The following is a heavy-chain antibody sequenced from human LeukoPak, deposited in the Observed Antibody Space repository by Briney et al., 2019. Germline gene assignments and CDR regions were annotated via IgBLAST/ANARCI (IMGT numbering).Heavy chain of an antibody. CDR1: GGSISSSSYY. J-gene: IGHJ6*03. V-gene: IGHV4-39*01. Sequence: SETLSLTCTVSGGSISSSSYYWGWIRQPPGKGLEWIGSIYYSGSTYYNPSLKSRVTISVDTSKNQFSLKLSSVTAADTAVYYCARHPTSPYYYYYMDVWGKGTTVTVSS. CDR3: ARHPTSPYYYYYMDV. CDR2: IYYSGST.